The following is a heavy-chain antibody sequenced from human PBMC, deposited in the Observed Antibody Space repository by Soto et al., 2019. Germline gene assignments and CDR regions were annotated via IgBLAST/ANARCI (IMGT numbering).Heavy chain of an antibody. CDR2: LHYSGST. CDR3: ARVVLPRGEGHWLDP. Sequence: QVQLQESGPGLVKPSETLSLTCTDSGGSIRSYFWAWIRQPPGKGLEWIGYLHYSGSTHYNPSLQGRAAKTRHTLANRGALILRSFTAADPAVHHRARVVLPRGEGHWLDPWGAGARAIGPS. J-gene: IGHJ5*02. D-gene: IGHD2-21*01. V-gene: IGHV4-59*12. CDR1: GGSIRSYF.